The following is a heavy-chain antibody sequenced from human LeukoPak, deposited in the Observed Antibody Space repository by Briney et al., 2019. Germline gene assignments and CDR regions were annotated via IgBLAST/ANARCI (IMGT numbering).Heavy chain of an antibody. CDR2: ISAYNGNT. J-gene: IGHJ6*02. CDR3: ALSSVEQWLVRHGMDV. V-gene: IGHV1-18*01. Sequence: ASVEVSCKASGYTFTSYGISWVRQAPGQGLEWMGWISAYNGNTNYAQKLQGRVTMTTDTSTSTAYMELRSLRSDDTAVYYCALSSVEQWLVRHGMDVWGQGTTVTVSS. CDR1: GYTFTSYG. D-gene: IGHD6-19*01.